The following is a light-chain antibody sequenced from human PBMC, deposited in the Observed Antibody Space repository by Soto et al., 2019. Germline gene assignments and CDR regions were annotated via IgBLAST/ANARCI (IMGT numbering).Light chain of an antibody. CDR2: EVS. Sequence: QSALTQPASVSGSPGQSITISCTGTSSDVGSYNYVSWYQQHPGKAPKPMIYEVSDRPSGISSRFYGSKSGNTASLTISGLQTEDEADYYCSSYTSSSTLFGTGTKVTVL. CDR3: SSYTSSSTL. CDR1: SSDVGSYNY. J-gene: IGLJ1*01. V-gene: IGLV2-14*01.